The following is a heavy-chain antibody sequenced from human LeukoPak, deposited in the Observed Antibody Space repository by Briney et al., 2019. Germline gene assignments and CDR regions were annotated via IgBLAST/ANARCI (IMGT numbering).Heavy chain of an antibody. Sequence: GGSLRLSCAASGFTFSNFNMHWVRQSPGRGLEWLSYISSGSSTIYYADSVKGRLTISRDNAKNSLYLQINSLSAEDTAVYYCARASGYYYHYWGLGTLVTVSS. J-gene: IGHJ4*02. D-gene: IGHD3-22*01. V-gene: IGHV3-48*04. CDR2: ISSGSSTI. CDR3: ARASGYYYHY. CDR1: GFTFSNFN.